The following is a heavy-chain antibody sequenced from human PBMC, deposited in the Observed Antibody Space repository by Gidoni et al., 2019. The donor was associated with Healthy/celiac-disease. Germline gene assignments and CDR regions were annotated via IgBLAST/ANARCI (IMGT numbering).Heavy chain of an antibody. J-gene: IGHJ4*02. CDR3: ASSSGTGHFDY. CDR2: IYTSGST. V-gene: IGHV4-4*07. D-gene: IGHD1-1*01. Sequence: QVQLQESGPGLVKPSETLSLTCTVSVGAISSYYWSWIRQPAGKGLEGIGRIYTSGSTNYNPSLKSRFTMSVDTSKNQFSLKLSSVTAADTAVYYCASSSGTGHFDYWGQGTLVTVSS. CDR1: VGAISSYY.